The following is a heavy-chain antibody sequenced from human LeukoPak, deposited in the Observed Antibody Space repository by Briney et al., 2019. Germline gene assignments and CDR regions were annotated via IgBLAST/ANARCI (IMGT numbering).Heavy chain of an antibody. CDR3: AREYSSSSGSVSDY. Sequence: GGSLRLSCAASGFTFTNYWMSWVRQAPGKGLEWVANIRQDGSEKHYVDSVKGRFTISRDNAKNSLYLQMNSLRDEDTAVYYCAREYSSSSGSVSDYWGQGTLVTVSS. V-gene: IGHV3-7*01. D-gene: IGHD6-6*01. CDR2: IRQDGSEK. CDR1: GFTFTNYW. J-gene: IGHJ4*02.